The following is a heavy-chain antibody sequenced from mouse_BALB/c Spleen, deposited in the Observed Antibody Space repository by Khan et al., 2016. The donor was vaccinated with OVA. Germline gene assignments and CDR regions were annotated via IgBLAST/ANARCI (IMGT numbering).Heavy chain of an antibody. CDR2: INTETGEP. CDR1: GYTFTDYS. Sequence: QIQLVQSGPELKKPGETVKISCKASGYTFTDYSMQWVKQAPGKGLKWVGWINTETGEPTYADDFQGRFAFSLETSASTAYLQINNLNNENTATSFSTRNDYDRGGLDAMDYWGQGTSVTVSS. J-gene: IGHJ4*01. D-gene: IGHD2-4*01. CDR3: TRNDYDRGGLDAMDY. V-gene: IGHV9-2-1*01.